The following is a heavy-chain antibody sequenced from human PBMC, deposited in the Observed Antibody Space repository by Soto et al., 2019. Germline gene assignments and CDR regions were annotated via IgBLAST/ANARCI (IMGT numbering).Heavy chain of an antibody. D-gene: IGHD6-6*01. Sequence: SVKVSCKASGGTFSSYAISWVRQAPGQGLEWMGGIIPIFGTANYAQKFQGRVTITADKSTSTAYMELSSLRSEDTAVYYCAIDWYRPTGGHSSSFDYWGQGTLLIVSS. J-gene: IGHJ4*02. CDR3: AIDWYRPTGGHSSSFDY. CDR1: GGTFSSYA. CDR2: IIPIFGTA. V-gene: IGHV1-69*06.